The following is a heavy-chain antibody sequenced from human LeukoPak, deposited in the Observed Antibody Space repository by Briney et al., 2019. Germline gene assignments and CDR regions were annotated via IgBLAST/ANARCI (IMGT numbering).Heavy chain of an antibody. CDR2: IIPIFGTA. J-gene: IGHJ4*02. CDR1: GGTFSNSA. D-gene: IGHD3-22*01. CDR3: ARALYYYDSSGYSTLYFDY. Sequence: RASVKVSCKASGGTFSNSAISWVRQAPGQGLEWMGGIIPIFGTANYAQKFQGRVTITADESTSTAYMELSSLRSEDTAVYYCARALYYYDSSGYSTLYFDYWGQGTLVTVSS. V-gene: IGHV1-69*01.